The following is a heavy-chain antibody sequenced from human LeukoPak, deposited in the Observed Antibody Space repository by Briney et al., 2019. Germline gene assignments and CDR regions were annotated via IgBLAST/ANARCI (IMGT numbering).Heavy chain of an antibody. V-gene: IGHV3-53*01. Sequence: GGSLRLSCAASGFTFSSSWMNWFRQAPGKGLEWVSVLYYGVSTFYKDSVKGRFTTSGDNFNNTVYLQMNSLRAEDTAVYYCARGRQNYGDYPYWGQGTLVTVSS. CDR1: GFTFSSSW. D-gene: IGHD4-17*01. CDR3: ARGRQNYGDYPY. CDR2: LYYGVST. J-gene: IGHJ4*02.